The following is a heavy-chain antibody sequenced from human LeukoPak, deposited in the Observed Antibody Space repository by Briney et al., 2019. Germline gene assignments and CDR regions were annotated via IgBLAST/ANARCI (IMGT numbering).Heavy chain of an antibody. Sequence: PGGSLRLSCAASGFTFSSYAMSWVRQAPGKGLEWVSAISGSGGSTYYADSVKGRFTISRDNSKNTLYLQMNSLRAEDTAVYYCVKSYYDILTGYSPLGGYFDYWGQGTLVTVSS. D-gene: IGHD3-9*01. CDR3: VKSYYDILTGYSPLGGYFDY. CDR2: ISGSGGST. J-gene: IGHJ4*02. CDR1: GFTFSSYA. V-gene: IGHV3-23*01.